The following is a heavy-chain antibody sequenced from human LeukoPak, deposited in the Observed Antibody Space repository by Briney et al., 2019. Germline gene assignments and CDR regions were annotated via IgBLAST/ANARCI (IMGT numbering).Heavy chain of an antibody. CDR2: IYPGDSDT. CDR1: GYSFTSYW. D-gene: IGHD3-22*01. J-gene: IGHJ6*03. CDR3: ARFSIHVVITKYYYYMDV. Sequence: GESLKISCKGSGYSFTSYWIGWVRQMPGKGLEWMGIIYPGDSDTRYSPSFQGQVTISADKSISTAYLQWSSLKASDTAMYYCARFSIHVVITKYYYYMDVWGKGTTVTVSS. V-gene: IGHV5-51*01.